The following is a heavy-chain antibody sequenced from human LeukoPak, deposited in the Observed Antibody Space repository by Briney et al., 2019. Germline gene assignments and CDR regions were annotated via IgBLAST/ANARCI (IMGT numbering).Heavy chain of an antibody. CDR2: INSDGSRT. D-gene: IGHD6-19*01. Sequence: TGGSLRLSCAASEFTFSSYWMHWVRQAPGKGLVWVSRINSDGSRTSYADSVKGRFTISRDNAKNTLYLQMNSLRAEDTAVYYCARGVSSGWLVHWGQGTLVTVSS. CDR3: ARGVSSGWLVH. J-gene: IGHJ4*02. V-gene: IGHV3-74*01. CDR1: EFTFSSYW.